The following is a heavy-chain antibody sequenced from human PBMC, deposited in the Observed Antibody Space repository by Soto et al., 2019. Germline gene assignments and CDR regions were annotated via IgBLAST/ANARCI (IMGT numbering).Heavy chain of an antibody. V-gene: IGHV1-18*04. D-gene: IGHD3-3*01. Sequence: QVQLVQSGAEVKKPGASVKVSCKASGYTFTSYGISWVRQAPGQGLEWMGWISAYNGNTNYAQKLQGRVTMTTDTSTSTAYMELRSLRSDDTAMYYCARQATIFGVVIRAWYFDLWGRGTLVTVSS. CDR2: ISAYNGNT. CDR1: GYTFTSYG. J-gene: IGHJ2*01. CDR3: ARQATIFGVVIRAWYFDL.